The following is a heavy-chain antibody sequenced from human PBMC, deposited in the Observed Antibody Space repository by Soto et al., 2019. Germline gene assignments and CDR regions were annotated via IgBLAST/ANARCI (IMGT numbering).Heavy chain of an antibody. CDR1: GFTFSSYA. J-gene: IGHJ6*02. V-gene: IGHV3-23*01. CDR2: ISGSGGST. D-gene: IGHD3-22*01. CDR3: AKDVARITMIVVVPTMDG. Sequence: PGGSLRLSCAASGFTFSSYAMSWVRQAPGKGLEWVSAISGSGGSTYYADSVKGRFTISRDNSKNTLYLQMNSLRAEDTAVYYCAKDVARITMIVVVPTMDGWGQGTKVTVYS.